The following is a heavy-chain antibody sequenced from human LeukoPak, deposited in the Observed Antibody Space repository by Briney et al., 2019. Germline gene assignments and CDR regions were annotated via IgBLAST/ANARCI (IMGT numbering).Heavy chain of an antibody. Sequence: ASVKVSCKASGYTFTSYDINWVRQATGQGLEWMGWMNPNSGNTGYAQKFQGRVTMTRNTSISTAYMELSSLRSEDMAVYYCARQVAGALYYFDYWGQGTLVTVSS. CDR1: GYTFTSYD. V-gene: IGHV1-8*01. CDR2: MNPNSGNT. CDR3: ARQVAGALYYFDY. J-gene: IGHJ4*02. D-gene: IGHD6-19*01.